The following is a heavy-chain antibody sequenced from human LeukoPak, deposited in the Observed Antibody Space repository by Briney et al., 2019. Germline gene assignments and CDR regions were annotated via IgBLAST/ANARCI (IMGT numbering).Heavy chain of an antibody. CDR2: IKPDGSDK. V-gene: IGHV3-7*04. CDR1: GFTFSSNW. CDR3: AGGWDYFDY. J-gene: IGHJ4*02. Sequence: GGSLRLSCAASGFTFSSNWMTWVRQAPGKGLEWVANIKPDGSDKYYVDSVKGRFTISRDNAKNTLYLQMNSLRAEDTAVYYCAGGWDYFDYWGQGTLVTVSS. D-gene: IGHD1-26*01.